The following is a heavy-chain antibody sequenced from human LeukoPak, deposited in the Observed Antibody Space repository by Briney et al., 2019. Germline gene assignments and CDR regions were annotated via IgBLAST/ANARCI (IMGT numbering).Heavy chain of an antibody. CDR1: GGSISSSNW. CDR2: INHSGST. V-gene: IGHV4-4*02. Sequence: PSETLSLTCAVSGGSISSSNWWSWVRQPPGKGLEWIGEINHSGSTNYNPSLKSRVTISVDTSKNQFSLKLSSVTAADTAVYYCARRPTPAEHEEWGQGTLVTVAS. D-gene: IGHD4-23*01. J-gene: IGHJ4*02. CDR3: ARRPTPAEHEE.